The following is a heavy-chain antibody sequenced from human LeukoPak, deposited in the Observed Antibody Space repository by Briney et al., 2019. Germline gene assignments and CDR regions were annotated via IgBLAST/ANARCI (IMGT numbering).Heavy chain of an antibody. J-gene: IGHJ4*02. D-gene: IGHD1-7*01. CDR3: ARGPHRDWNYVFDY. CDR1: GGSISSYY. V-gene: IGHV4-4*07. CDR2: IYTSGST. Sequence: SETLSLTCTVSGGSISSYYWSWIRQPAGKGLEWIGRIYTSGSTNYNPSLKSRVTMSVDTSKNQFSLKLSSVTAADTAVYYCARGPHRDWNYVFDYWGQGTLVTASS.